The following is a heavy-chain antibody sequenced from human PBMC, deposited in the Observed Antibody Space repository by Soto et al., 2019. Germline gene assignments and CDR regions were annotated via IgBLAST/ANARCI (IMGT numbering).Heavy chain of an antibody. J-gene: IGHJ4*02. CDR1: GVTFSSYG. Sequence: PGGSLRLSCAASGVTFSSYGMHWVRQAPGKGLEWVAVIWYDGSNKYYADSVKGRFTISRDNSKNTLYLQMNSLRAEDTAVYYCARYGIHIAAQPYFDYWGQGTLVTVSS. V-gene: IGHV3-33*01. D-gene: IGHD6-6*01. CDR3: ARYGIHIAAQPYFDY. CDR2: IWYDGSNK.